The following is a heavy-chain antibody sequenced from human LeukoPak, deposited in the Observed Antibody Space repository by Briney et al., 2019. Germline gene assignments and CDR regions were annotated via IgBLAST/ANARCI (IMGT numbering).Heavy chain of an antibody. CDR3: AKGGRIAAAGLDY. J-gene: IGHJ4*02. CDR1: GFPFSSYA. CDR2: ISGSGGST. D-gene: IGHD6-13*01. V-gene: IGHV3-23*01. Sequence: SGGSLRLSCAASGFPFSSYAMSWVRQAPGKGLEWVSAISGSGGSTYYADSVKGRFTISRDNSKNTLYLQMNSLRAEDTAVYYCAKGGRIAAAGLDYWGQGTLVTVSS.